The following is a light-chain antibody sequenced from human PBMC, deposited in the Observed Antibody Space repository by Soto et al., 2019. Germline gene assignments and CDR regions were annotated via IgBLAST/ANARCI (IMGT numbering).Light chain of an antibody. CDR3: SSYSTGGSYV. CDR1: SSDVGGYNS. Sequence: QSALTQPASVSGSPGQSIAISCTGTSSDVGGYNSASWYQQHPGKAPKLLIYDVSNRPSGVSNRFSGSKSGNTASLTISGLQAEDEAYYYCSSYSTGGSYVFGTGTKLTVL. J-gene: IGLJ1*01. V-gene: IGLV2-14*03. CDR2: DVS.